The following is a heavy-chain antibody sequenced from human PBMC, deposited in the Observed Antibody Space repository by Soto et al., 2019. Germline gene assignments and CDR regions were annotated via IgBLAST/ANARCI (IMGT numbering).Heavy chain of an antibody. CDR1: EFRFDNYG. D-gene: IGHD5-12*01. Sequence: VQLVESGGGLVQPGKSLRLSCSASEFRFDNYGLHWVRQAPGKGLEWVAFISHDGKEKYYADSIECRSSVSSDNPNNSFFLPMSSLTAADTAVYYCARGRRYDSVIYGVDVWGQGTTVTVSS. V-gene: IGHV3-30*03. CDR3: ARGRRYDSVIYGVDV. J-gene: IGHJ6*02. CDR2: ISHDGKEK.